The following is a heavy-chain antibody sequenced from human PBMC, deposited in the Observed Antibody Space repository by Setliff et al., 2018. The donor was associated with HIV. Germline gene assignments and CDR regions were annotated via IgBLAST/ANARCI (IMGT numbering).Heavy chain of an antibody. CDR2: LNPSGGST. Sequence: GASVKVSCKASGYTFINYYIHWVRQVPGQGLEWMGILNPSGGSTTYALKFQGRVTMTSDTSTSTVYMELSSLRSEDTALYYCARGWEGGMDSWGPGTLVTVSS. CDR1: GYTFINYY. J-gene: IGHJ4*02. CDR3: ARGWEGGMDS. D-gene: IGHD1-26*01. V-gene: IGHV1-46*01.